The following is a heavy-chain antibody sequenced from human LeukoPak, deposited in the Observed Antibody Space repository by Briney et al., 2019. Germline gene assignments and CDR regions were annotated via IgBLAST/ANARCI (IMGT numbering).Heavy chain of an antibody. Sequence: SVKVSCKASGGTFSSYAISWVRQAPGQGLEWMGGIIPIFGTANYAQKFQGRVTITADESTSTAYIELSSLRSEDTAVYYCARLQQSAIAARAVDYWGQGTLVTVSS. CDR2: IIPIFGTA. J-gene: IGHJ4*02. CDR3: ARLQQSAIAARAVDY. CDR1: GGTFSSYA. D-gene: IGHD6-6*01. V-gene: IGHV1-69*13.